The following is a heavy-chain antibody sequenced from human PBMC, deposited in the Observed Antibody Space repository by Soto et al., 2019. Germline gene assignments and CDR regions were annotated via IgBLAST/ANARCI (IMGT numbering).Heavy chain of an antibody. Sequence: ASVKVSCKASGYTFTGYYMHWVRQAPGQGLEWMGWINPNSGGTNYAQKFQGWVTMTWDTSISTAYMELSRLRSDDTAVYYCARACTVVPAAMCYFDYWGQGTLVTVSS. D-gene: IGHD2-2*01. CDR2: INPNSGGT. J-gene: IGHJ4*02. CDR1: GYTFTGYY. CDR3: ARACTVVPAAMCYFDY. V-gene: IGHV1-2*04.